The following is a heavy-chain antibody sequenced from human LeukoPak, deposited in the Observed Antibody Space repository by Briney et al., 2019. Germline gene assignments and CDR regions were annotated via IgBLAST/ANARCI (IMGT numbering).Heavy chain of an antibody. J-gene: IGHJ4*02. CDR1: GGSFSGYY. CDR2: INHSGST. CDR3: ARDYHLALMDY. D-gene: IGHD1-14*01. Sequence: SETLSLTCAVYGGSFSGYYWSWIRQPPGKGLEWIGEINHSGSTNYNPSLKSRVTISVDTSKNQFSLKLSSVTAADTAVYYCARDYHLALMDYWGQGTLVTVSS. V-gene: IGHV4-34*01.